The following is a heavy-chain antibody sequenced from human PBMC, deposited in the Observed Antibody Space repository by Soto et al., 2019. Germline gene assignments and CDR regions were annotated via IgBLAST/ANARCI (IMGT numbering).Heavy chain of an antibody. CDR3: ARDYRVRQWLASYY. V-gene: IGHV3-30-3*01. Sequence: QVQLVESGGGVVQPGRSLRLSCAASGFTFSSYAMHWVRQAPGKGLEWVAVISYDGSNKYYADSVKGRFTISRDNSKNTLYLQMNSLRGEDTAVYYCARDYRVRQWLASYYWGQGTLVTVSS. J-gene: IGHJ4*02. D-gene: IGHD6-19*01. CDR1: GFTFSSYA. CDR2: ISYDGSNK.